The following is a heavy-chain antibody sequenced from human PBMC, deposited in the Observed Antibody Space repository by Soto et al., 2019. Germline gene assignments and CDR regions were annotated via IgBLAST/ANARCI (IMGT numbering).Heavy chain of an antibody. D-gene: IGHD3-22*01. CDR1: GFTFSSYG. Sequence: QVQLVESGGGVVQPGRSLRLSCAASGFTFSSYGMHWVRQAPGKGLERVAVISYDGSNKYYADSVKGRFTISRDNSKNTLYLQMNSLRAEDTAVYYCAAWMLTMIVTGDAFDIWGQGTMVTVSS. CDR3: AAWMLTMIVTGDAFDI. J-gene: IGHJ3*02. V-gene: IGHV3-30*03. CDR2: ISYDGSNK.